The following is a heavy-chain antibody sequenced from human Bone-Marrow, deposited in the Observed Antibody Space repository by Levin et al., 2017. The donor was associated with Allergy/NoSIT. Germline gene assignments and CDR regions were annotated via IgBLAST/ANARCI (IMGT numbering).Heavy chain of an antibody. CDR1: GFTFSSYA. V-gene: IGHV3-23*01. J-gene: IGHJ4*02. Sequence: GESLKISCAASGFTFSSYAMSWVRQAPGKGLEWVSAISGSGGSTYYADSVKGRFTISRDNSKNTLYLQMNSLRAEDTAVYYCAKDLWDSGSGSRYWGQGTLVTVSS. CDR2: ISGSGGST. CDR3: AKDLWDSGSGSRY. D-gene: IGHD1-26*01.